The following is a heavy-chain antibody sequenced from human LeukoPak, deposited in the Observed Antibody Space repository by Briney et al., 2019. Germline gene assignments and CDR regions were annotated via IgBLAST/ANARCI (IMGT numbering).Heavy chain of an antibody. CDR3: ASEIYYYDSSGYSY. Sequence: GGSLRLSCAASGFTFSSYWMSWVRQAPGKGLEWVANIKQDGSEKYYVDSVKGRFTISRDNAKNSLYLQMNSPRAEDTAVYYCASEIYYYDSSGYSYWGQGTLVTVSS. CDR2: IKQDGSEK. V-gene: IGHV3-7*01. CDR1: GFTFSSYW. D-gene: IGHD3-22*01. J-gene: IGHJ4*02.